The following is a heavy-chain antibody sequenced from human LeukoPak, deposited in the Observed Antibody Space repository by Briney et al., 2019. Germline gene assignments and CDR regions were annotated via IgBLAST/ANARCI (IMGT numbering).Heavy chain of an antibody. CDR2: INHSGST. V-gene: IGHV4-34*01. CDR3: ARRRVTMVRGVDGRHWFDP. CDR1: VGSFSGYY. D-gene: IGHD3-10*01. J-gene: IGHJ5*02. Sequence: PSETLSLTCAVYVGSFSGYYWSWIRQPPGKGLEWMGEINHSGSTNYNPSLKSRVTISVDTSKNQFSLKLSSVTAADTAVYYCARRRVTMVRGVDGRHWFDPWGQGTLVTVSS.